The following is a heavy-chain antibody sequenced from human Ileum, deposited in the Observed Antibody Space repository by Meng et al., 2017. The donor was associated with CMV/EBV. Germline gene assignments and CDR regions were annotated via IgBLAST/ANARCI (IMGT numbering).Heavy chain of an antibody. J-gene: IGHJ4*02. D-gene: IGHD3-10*01. CDR2: IYYTGST. Sequence: GDSINSAGHYWTWIRQHPVKGLEWIGYIYYTGSTYYNPSLKSRVSISVDTSKNQFSLKLTSMTAADTAVYYCARGKASFGDPRLVDYWGQGTLVTVSS. CDR3: ARGKASFGDPRLVDY. V-gene: IGHV4-31*02. CDR1: GDSINSAGHY.